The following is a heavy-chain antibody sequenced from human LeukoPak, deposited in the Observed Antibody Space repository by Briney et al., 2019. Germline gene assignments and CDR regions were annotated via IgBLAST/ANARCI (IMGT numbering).Heavy chain of an antibody. Sequence: GGSLRLSCAASGLTFTSFGMSWVRQAPGKGLEWVSSISASGGSTYYADSVKGRFAISRDNSKNTLYLQMNSLRAEDTAVYYCAEFDRYGGNSGGYFEYWGQGTLVTVSS. CDR2: ISASGGST. V-gene: IGHV3-23*01. CDR1: GLTFTSFG. D-gene: IGHD4-23*01. CDR3: AEFDRYGGNSGGYFEY. J-gene: IGHJ4*02.